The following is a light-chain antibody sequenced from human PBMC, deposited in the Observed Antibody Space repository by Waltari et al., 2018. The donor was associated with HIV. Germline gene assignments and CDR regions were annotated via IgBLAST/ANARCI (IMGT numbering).Light chain of an antibody. J-gene: IGKJ1*01. V-gene: IGKV4-1*01. CDR3: QQYLTTSRA. CDR2: WTS. Sequence: DIVMTQPRDPLAVSLGERATINCKSSRELLSSSTHKNFLACNKQKPGRPPKRLFSWTSTRESGFPDRFSDCGSGTDYTRTISGLQAEDVAVYYCQQYLTTSRAFGQGTKVELK. CDR1: RELLSSSTHKNF.